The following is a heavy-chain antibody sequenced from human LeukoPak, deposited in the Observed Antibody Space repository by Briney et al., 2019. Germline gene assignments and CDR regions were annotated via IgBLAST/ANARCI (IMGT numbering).Heavy chain of an antibody. J-gene: IGHJ4*02. Sequence: GGSLRLSCAASGFTFSSYGMHWVRQAPGKGLEWVAVIWYDGSNKYYADSVKGRFTISRDNSKNTLYLQMNSLRAEDTAVYYCAREASFFSSSPWYYFDYWGQGTLVTASS. CDR3: AREASFFSSSPWYYFDY. V-gene: IGHV3-33*01. D-gene: IGHD6-13*01. CDR1: GFTFSSYG. CDR2: IWYDGSNK.